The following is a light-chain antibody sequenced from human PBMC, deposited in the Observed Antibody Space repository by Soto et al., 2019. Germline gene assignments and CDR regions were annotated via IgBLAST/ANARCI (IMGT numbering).Light chain of an antibody. J-gene: IGKJ1*01. V-gene: IGKV1-39*01. CDR2: EAS. Sequence: DIQMTQTHSTLSASVGDRVTITCRASQSISSKLNWYQQRPGKVPKLLIYEASSLQSGVPSRFSGSGSGTDFTLTISSLQPEDFATYFCQQSYRSPPTFGQGTKVDI. CDR1: QSISSK. CDR3: QQSYRSPPT.